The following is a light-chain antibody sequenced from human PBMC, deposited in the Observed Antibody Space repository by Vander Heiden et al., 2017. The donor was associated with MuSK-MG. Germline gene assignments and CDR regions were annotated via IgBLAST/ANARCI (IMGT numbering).Light chain of an antibody. J-gene: IGKJ4*01. CDR1: QSISSY. Sequence: DIQMTQSPSSLSASVGDRVTITCQASQSISSYLNWYQQTPGKAPKLLIYAASSLQSGVPSRFSGSGSGTDFTFTISSLQPEDFATYYCQQSYTTPTFGGGTKVEIK. CDR3: QQSYTTPT. V-gene: IGKV1-39*01. CDR2: AAS.